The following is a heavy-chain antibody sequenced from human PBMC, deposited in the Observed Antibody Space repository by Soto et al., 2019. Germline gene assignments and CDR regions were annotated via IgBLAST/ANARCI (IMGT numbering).Heavy chain of an antibody. CDR2: VYYNGST. D-gene: IGHD3-16*01. CDR1: GASMNNFY. CDR3: ARSGHTFGGVV. Sequence: PSETLSLTXSVSGASMNNFYCSWIRQAPGKGLEYIGWVYYNGSTNYNPSLKSRLSISLDTSKNQISLKLNSVTAADTAVYYCARSGHTFGGVVWGQGILVTVSS. J-gene: IGHJ4*02. V-gene: IGHV4-59*01.